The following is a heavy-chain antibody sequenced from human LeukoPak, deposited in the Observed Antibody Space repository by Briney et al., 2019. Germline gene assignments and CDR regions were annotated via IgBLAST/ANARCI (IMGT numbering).Heavy chain of an antibody. J-gene: IGHJ4*02. CDR3: AGSHRTQLLPGIAVAGTKRRFDY. V-gene: IGHV4-34*01. Sequence: SETLSLTCAVYGGSFSGYYWSWIRQPPGKGLEWIGEINHSGSTNYNPSLKSRVTISVDTSKNQFSLKLSSVTAADTAVYYCAGSHRTQLLPGIAVAGTKRRFDYWGQGTLVTVSS. CDR2: INHSGST. CDR1: GGSFSGYY. D-gene: IGHD6-19*01.